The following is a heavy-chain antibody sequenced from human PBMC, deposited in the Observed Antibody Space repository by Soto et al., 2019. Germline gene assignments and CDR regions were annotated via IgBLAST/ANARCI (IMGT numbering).Heavy chain of an antibody. J-gene: IGHJ2*01. CDR3: AGGAGGYVCYFDL. CDR2: IFHGGST. D-gene: IGHD5-12*01. Sequence: QLQLQESGSGLVKPSQTLSLTCAVSGGSISSGGYSWSWIRQPPGKGLEWIGYIFHGGSTYYNPSLKSRLTISLDRSRNQFSLNLSSVTVADTAMYYCAGGAGGYVCYFDLWGRGTLVTVSS. CDR1: GGSISSGGYS. V-gene: IGHV4-30-2*01.